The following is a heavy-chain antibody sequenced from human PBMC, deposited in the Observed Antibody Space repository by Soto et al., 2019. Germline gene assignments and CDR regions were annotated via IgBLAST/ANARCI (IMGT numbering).Heavy chain of an antibody. Sequence: GESLKISCEASGYMFPIYHISWVRQMPGKGLEWVGKIDPSDSRTMYRPSSRARITISVDKSINNAYLEWGRLKDSDTAMYYCARHDSNRDFDLRGQGTHGTVS. J-gene: IGHJ4*02. V-gene: IGHV5-10-1*01. D-gene: IGHD3-9*01. CDR3: ARHDSNRDFDL. CDR2: IDPSDSRT. CDR1: GYMFPIYH.